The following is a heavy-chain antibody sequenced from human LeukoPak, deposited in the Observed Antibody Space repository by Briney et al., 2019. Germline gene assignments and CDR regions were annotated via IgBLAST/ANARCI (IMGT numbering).Heavy chain of an antibody. CDR3: ARDGPPLYCSSTSCPYQWDY. D-gene: IGHD2-2*01. J-gene: IGHJ4*02. Sequence: GASVKVSCKASGGTFSSYAISWVRQAPGQGLEWMGGIIPIFGTANYAQKFQGRVTITADESTSTAYMELSSLRSEDTAVYYCARDGPPLYCSSTSCPYQWDYWGQGTLVTVSS. CDR1: GGTFSSYA. V-gene: IGHV1-69*13. CDR2: IIPIFGTA.